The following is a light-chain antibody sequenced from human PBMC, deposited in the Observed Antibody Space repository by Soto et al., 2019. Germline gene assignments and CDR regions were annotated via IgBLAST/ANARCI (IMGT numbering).Light chain of an antibody. CDR3: QSYDRIRSGSF. J-gene: IGLJ1*01. CDR2: RNT. Sequence: QSVLTQPPSVSGAPGQRGTISCIGGSSKIGAGYEVHWYQKLPGTVPNILIYRNTYRPSRVPDRFSGSRSATSASLTITGLRAEDEADYYCQSYDRIRSGSFFGTGTKLTVL. CDR1: SSKIGAGYE. V-gene: IGLV1-40*01.